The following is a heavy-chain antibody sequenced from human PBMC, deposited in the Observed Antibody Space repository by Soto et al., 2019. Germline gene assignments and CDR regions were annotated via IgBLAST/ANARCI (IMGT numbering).Heavy chain of an antibody. CDR1: GFTFSSYW. J-gene: IGHJ3*02. CDR3: ARDVTYYGSGNDAFDI. D-gene: IGHD3-10*01. CDR2: IKQDGSEK. Sequence: LRLSCAASGFTFSSYWMSWVRQAPGKGLEWVANIKQDGSEKYYVDSVKGRFTISRDNAKNSLYLQMNSLRAEDTAVYYCARDVTYYGSGNDAFDIWGQGTMVTVSS. V-gene: IGHV3-7*01.